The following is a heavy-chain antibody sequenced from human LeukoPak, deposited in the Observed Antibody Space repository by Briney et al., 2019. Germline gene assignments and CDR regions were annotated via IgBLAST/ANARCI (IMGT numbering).Heavy chain of an antibody. J-gene: IGHJ5*02. Sequence: ASVKVSCKASGYTFTGYYMHWVRQAPGQGLEWMGWIDPNSGNTGYAQKFQGRVTITRSTSINTAYMELSSLRSDDTAVYYCARGVTFGGVSMMRFDPWGQGTLVTVSS. CDR3: ARGVTFGGVSMMRFDP. CDR1: GYTFTGYY. V-gene: IGHV1-8*03. D-gene: IGHD3-16*01. CDR2: IDPNSGNT.